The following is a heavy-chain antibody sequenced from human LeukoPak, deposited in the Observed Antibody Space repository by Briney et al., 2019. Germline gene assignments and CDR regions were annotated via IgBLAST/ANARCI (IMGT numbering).Heavy chain of an antibody. CDR1: GFTFSSYW. J-gene: IGHJ4*02. CDR3: ARAPPDYSGSYPFDY. V-gene: IGHV3-53*01. Sequence: GGSLRLSCAASGFTFSSYWMSWVRQAPGKGLEWVSVIYSGGSTYYADSVKGRFTISRDNSKNTLYLQMNSLRAEDTAVYYCARAPPDYSGSYPFDYWGQGTLVTVSS. D-gene: IGHD1-26*01. CDR2: IYSGGST.